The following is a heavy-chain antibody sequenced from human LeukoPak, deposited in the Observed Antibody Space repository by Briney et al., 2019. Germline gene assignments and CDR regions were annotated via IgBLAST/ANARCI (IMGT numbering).Heavy chain of an antibody. J-gene: IGHJ5*02. CDR1: GFTFSSYG. D-gene: IGHD1-26*01. CDR3: AKDLMRIVGATHNWCDP. CDR2: ISSTSSHI. V-gene: IGHV3-21*05. Sequence: PGGSLRLSCAASGFTFSSYGMNWVRQAPGKGLGWVSYISSTSSHIYYADSVKCRFTISRDNAKNSLYLQLNSLRAQATAGYYCAKDLMRIVGATHNWCDPWGQGTLPTLSS.